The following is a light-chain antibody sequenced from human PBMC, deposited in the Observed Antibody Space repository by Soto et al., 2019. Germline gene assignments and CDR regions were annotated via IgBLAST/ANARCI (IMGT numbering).Light chain of an antibody. Sequence: DVQMTQSPSTLSASVGDRVTITCRASQSINNLLAWYQQKPGKAPKFLIYDVSTLESGVPSRFSGSGSGTEFTLTISSLQSEDFATYYCQQYYSYPRTFGQGTKVDIK. CDR2: DVS. CDR1: QSINNL. V-gene: IGKV1-5*01. J-gene: IGKJ1*01. CDR3: QQYYSYPRT.